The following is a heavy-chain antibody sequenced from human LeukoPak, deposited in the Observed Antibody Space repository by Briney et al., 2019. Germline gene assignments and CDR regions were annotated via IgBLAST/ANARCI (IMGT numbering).Heavy chain of an antibody. CDR3: ARDAFPSGSYSAADY. CDR1: GYTFTSYG. D-gene: IGHD1-26*01. CDR2: ISAYNGNT. J-gene: IGHJ4*02. V-gene: IGHV1-18*01. Sequence: ASVKVSCKASGYTFTSYGISWVRQAPGQGLEWMGWISAYNGNTSYAQKLQGRVTMTTDTSTSTAYMELRSLRSDDTAVYYCARDAFPSGSYSAADYWGQGTLVTVSS.